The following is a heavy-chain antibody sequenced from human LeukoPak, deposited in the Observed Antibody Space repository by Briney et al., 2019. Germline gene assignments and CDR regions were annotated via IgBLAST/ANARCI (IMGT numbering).Heavy chain of an antibody. CDR1: GFTFSSYS. V-gene: IGHV3-48*01. D-gene: IGHD3-22*01. CDR2: ISSSSSTI. Sequence: GGSLRLSCAASGFTFSSYSMNWVRQAPGKGLEWVSYISSSSSTIYYADSVKGRFTISRDDAKNSLYLQMNSLRAEDTAVYYCARSSGYYYWGQGTLVTVSS. J-gene: IGHJ4*02. CDR3: ARSSGYYY.